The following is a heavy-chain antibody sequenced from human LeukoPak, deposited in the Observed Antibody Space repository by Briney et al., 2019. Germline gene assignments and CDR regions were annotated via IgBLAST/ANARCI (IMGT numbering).Heavy chain of an antibody. CDR3: ARSHYETRTGEFDY. Sequence: GVSLRLSCAASGFTFSGYSMNWVRQAPGEGLEWVSSISSSSNYIYYADPVKGRFTISRDNAKNSLYLQMNSLRVEDTAVYYCARSHYETRTGEFDYWGQGTLVTVSS. V-gene: IGHV3-21*01. D-gene: IGHD3-22*01. J-gene: IGHJ4*02. CDR1: GFTFSGYS. CDR2: ISSSSNYI.